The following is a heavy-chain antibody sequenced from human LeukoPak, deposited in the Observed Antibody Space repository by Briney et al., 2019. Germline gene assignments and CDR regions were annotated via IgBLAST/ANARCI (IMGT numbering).Heavy chain of an antibody. Sequence: SETLSLTCIVSGGSINNFYWSWIRQPPGKGLEWIGYIYHNGKTKYNPSLTSRVSISIDTSKNQFSLRLTSVTAADTAVYYCARELPRSTTFLDYWGQGTLVTVSS. CDR2: IYHNGKT. CDR3: ARELPRSTTFLDY. CDR1: GGSINNFY. D-gene: IGHD1-14*01. J-gene: IGHJ4*02. V-gene: IGHV4-59*01.